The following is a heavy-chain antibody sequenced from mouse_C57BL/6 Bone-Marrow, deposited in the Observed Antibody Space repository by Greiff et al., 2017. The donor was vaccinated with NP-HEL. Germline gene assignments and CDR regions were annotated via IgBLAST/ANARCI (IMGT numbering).Heavy chain of an antibody. V-gene: IGHV1-59*01. CDR3: ARGYGGFAY. CDR1: GYTFTSYW. J-gene: IGHJ3*01. Sequence: QVQLQQPGAELVRPGTSVKLSCKASGYTFTSYWMHWVKQRPGQGLEWIGVIDPSDSYTNYNQKFKGKATLTVDTSSSTAYMQRSSLTSEDSAVYYCARGYGGFAYWGQGTLVTVSA. D-gene: IGHD1-1*01. CDR2: IDPSDSYT.